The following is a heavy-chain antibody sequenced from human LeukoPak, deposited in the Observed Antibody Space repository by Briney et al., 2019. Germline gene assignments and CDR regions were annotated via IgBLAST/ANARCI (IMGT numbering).Heavy chain of an antibody. V-gene: IGHV1-8*02. Sequence: PGASVKVSCKASGYTFTSYDINWVRQATGQGLEWMGWMNPNSGNTGYAQKLQGRVTMTTDTSTSTAYMELRSLRSDDTAVYYCARDAHFWSGPSLDYYYYYMDVWGKGTTVTVSS. CDR1: GYTFTSYD. J-gene: IGHJ6*03. D-gene: IGHD3-3*02. CDR3: ARDAHFWSGPSLDYYYYYMDV. CDR2: MNPNSGNT.